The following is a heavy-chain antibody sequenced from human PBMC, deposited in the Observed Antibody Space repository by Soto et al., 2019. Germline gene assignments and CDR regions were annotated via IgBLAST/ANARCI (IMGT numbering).Heavy chain of an antibody. CDR1: GGSISSSSYY. CDR2: IYYSGST. CDR3: ARAFDILTRYYFDY. Sequence: SETLSLTCTVFGGSISSSSYYWGWIRQPPGKGLEWIGSIYYSGSTYYNPSLKSRVTIPVDTSKNQFSLKLSSVTAADTAVYYCARAFDILTRYYFDYWGQGTLVTVSS. V-gene: IGHV4-39*07. D-gene: IGHD3-9*01. J-gene: IGHJ4*02.